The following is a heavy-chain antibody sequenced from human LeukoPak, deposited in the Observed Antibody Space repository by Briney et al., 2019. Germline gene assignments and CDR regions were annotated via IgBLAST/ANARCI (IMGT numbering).Heavy chain of an antibody. J-gene: IGHJ4*02. CDR2: ISYDGNTK. V-gene: IGHV3-30*18. Sequence: GGSLRLSCAASGFTFGSYGMHWVRQAPGKGLEWVAIISYDGNTKQYADSVKGRFTTSRDNSKNTLYLQMNSLRGEDSAVYYCAEDRVLVTATFFFDFWGQGTLVTVSS. CDR1: GFTFGSYG. CDR3: AEDRVLVTATFFFDF. D-gene: IGHD2-21*02.